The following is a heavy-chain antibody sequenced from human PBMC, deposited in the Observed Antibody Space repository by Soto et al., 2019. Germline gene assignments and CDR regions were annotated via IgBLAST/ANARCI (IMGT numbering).Heavy chain of an antibody. D-gene: IGHD6-25*01. CDR1: VFTVSSNY. J-gene: IGHJ6*03. CDR2: IYSGGST. CDR3: AAARYDYYYYMDV. Sequence: GGSLRLSCAASVFTVSSNYMSWVRQAPGKGLEWVSVIYSGGSTYYADSVKGRFTISRDNSKNTLYLQMNSLRAEDTAVYYCAAARYDYYYYMDVWGKGTTVTVS. V-gene: IGHV3-66*01.